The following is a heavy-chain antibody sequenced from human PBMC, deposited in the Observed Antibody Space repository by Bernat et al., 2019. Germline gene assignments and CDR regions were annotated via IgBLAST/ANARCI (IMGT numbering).Heavy chain of an antibody. V-gene: IGHV3-23*01. CDR1: GFTFSSYA. J-gene: IGHJ4*02. CDR3: AKDYKSKYCTSTSCYEDDY. CDR2: ISNSGGSK. D-gene: IGHD2-2*01. Sequence: EVQLLESGGGLVQPGGSLRLSCAASGFTFSSYAMSWVRQAPGKGLEWISGISNSGGSKYYADSVKGRFTISIDNSKNTLYLQMNSLRAEDTAVYYCAKDYKSKYCTSTSCYEDDYWGQGTLVTVSS.